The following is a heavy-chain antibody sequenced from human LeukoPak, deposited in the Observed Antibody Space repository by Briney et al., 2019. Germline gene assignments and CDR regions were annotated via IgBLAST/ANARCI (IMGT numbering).Heavy chain of an antibody. V-gene: IGHV3-23*01. CDR2: ISGSGGST. Sequence: GGSLRLSCAASGFTFSSYAMSWVRQAPGKGLEWVSAISGSGGSTYYADSVKGRFTTSRDNSKNTLYLQMNSLRAEDTAVYYCAKVGRHYGSVKQGYYFDYWGQGTLVTVSS. CDR3: AKVGRHYGSVKQGYYFDY. CDR1: GFTFSSYA. D-gene: IGHD3-10*01. J-gene: IGHJ4*02.